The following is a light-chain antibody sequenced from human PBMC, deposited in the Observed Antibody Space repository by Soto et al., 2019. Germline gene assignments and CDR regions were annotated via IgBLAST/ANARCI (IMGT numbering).Light chain of an antibody. CDR3: CSYAGSSTYV. J-gene: IGLJ1*01. V-gene: IGLV2-23*02. Sequence: QSVLTQPASVSGSPGQSITISCTVTSSDVGSYNLVSWYQQHPGKAPKLMIYEVSKRPSGGSNRFSGSKSGNTASLTISGLQAEDEADYYCCSYAGSSTYVFGTGTKVTVL. CDR1: SSDVGSYNL. CDR2: EVS.